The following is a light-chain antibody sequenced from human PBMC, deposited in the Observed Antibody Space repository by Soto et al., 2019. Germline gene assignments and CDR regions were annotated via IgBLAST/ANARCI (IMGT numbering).Light chain of an antibody. Sequence: IVMTQSPCTLSLSPGDTATLSCRASQSLGSDLAWYQQKPGQAPRLLIFGASARPTGIPARISGSGSGTEFTLTISSLRSEDFAVYFCQQYYNWPRTFGQGTKVHI. J-gene: IGKJ1*01. CDR3: QQYYNWPRT. CDR1: QSLGSD. V-gene: IGKV3-15*01. CDR2: GAS.